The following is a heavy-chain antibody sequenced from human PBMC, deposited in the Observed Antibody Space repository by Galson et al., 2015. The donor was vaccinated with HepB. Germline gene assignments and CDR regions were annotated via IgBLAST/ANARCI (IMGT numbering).Heavy chain of an antibody. Sequence: SVKVSCKASGGTFSSYAISWVRQAPGQGLEWMGGIIPIFGTANYAQKFQGRVTITADESTSTAYMELSSLRSEDTAVYYCARAEYSSSSMDFYFDYWGQGTLVTVSS. V-gene: IGHV1-69*13. CDR3: ARAEYSSSSMDFYFDY. CDR1: GGTFSSYA. CDR2: IIPIFGTA. J-gene: IGHJ4*02. D-gene: IGHD6-6*01.